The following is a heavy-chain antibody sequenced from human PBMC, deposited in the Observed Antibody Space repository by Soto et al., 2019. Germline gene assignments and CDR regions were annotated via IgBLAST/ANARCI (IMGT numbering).Heavy chain of an antibody. D-gene: IGHD3-9*01. CDR2: IGHSGST. CDR3: ARKTGSNWFDP. Sequence: SETLSLTCAIYGSSFSGYYWSWIRQPPGKGLEWIGEIGHSGSTIYNPSLESRVTISEDSSNNQFSLKLNPVTAADTAVYYCARKTGSNWFDPWGQGTLVTVSS. V-gene: IGHV4-34*01. CDR1: GSSFSGYY. J-gene: IGHJ5*02.